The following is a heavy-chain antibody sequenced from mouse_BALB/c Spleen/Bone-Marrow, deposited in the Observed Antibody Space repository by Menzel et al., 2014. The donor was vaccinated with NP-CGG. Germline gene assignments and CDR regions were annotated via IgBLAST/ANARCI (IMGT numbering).Heavy chain of an antibody. J-gene: IGHJ2*01. CDR1: GFSLTSYG. CDR3: ARASYYYGSRYDY. CDR2: IGIGGST. D-gene: IGHD1-1*01. Sequence: QVQLQQSGPGLVAPSQSLSITCTVSGFSLTSYGVHWVRQPPGKGLEWLGVIGIGGSTNYSSALMSRLSISKDNSKSQVFLKMNSLQTDDTAMYYCARASYYYGSRYDYWGQGTTLTVSS. V-gene: IGHV2-9*02.